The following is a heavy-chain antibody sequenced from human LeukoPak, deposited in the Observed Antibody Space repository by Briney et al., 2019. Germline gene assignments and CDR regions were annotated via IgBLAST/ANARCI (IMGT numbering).Heavy chain of an antibody. J-gene: IGHJ4*02. CDR2: IRYDGSNK. V-gene: IGHV3-30*02. CDR3: ARDYDFWSGYYSPTRGHFGY. D-gene: IGHD3-3*01. CDR1: GFTFSGSG. Sequence: GGSLRLSCAASGFTFSGSGMHWVRQAPGKGLEWVTFIRYDGSNKYYTDSVKGRFTISRDNSKNTLYLQMDSLRAGDTAVYYCARDYDFWSGYYSPTRGHFGYWGQGTLVTVSS.